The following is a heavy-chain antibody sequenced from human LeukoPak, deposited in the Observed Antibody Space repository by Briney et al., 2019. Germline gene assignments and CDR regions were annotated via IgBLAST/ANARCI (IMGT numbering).Heavy chain of an antibody. D-gene: IGHD6-13*01. CDR2: ISSSSSYI. Sequence: GGSLRLSCAASGFTFSSYSMNWVRQAPGKGLEWVSSISSSSSYIYYADSVKGRFTISRDNAKNSLYLQMNSLRAEDTAVYYCASSGVAAAVPRTWYFDYWGQGTLVTVSS. J-gene: IGHJ4*02. CDR3: ASSGVAAAVPRTWYFDY. V-gene: IGHV3-21*01. CDR1: GFTFSSYS.